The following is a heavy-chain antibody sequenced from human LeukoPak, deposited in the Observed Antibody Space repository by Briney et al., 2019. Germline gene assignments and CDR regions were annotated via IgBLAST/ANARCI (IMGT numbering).Heavy chain of an antibody. D-gene: IGHD3-22*01. CDR2: ISSSSSTI. CDR3: ARGAYYYED. Sequence: GGSLRLSCAASGFTFSSHSMHWVRQAPGKGLEWVSYISSSSSTIYYADSVKGRFTISRDNAKNSLYLQMNSLRVEDTAVYYCARGAYYYEDWGQGTLVTVSS. V-gene: IGHV3-48*01. J-gene: IGHJ4*02. CDR1: GFTFSSHS.